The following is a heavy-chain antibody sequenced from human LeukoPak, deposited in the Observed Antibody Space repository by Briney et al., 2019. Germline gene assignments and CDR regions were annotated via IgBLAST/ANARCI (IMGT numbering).Heavy chain of an antibody. J-gene: IGHJ4*02. Sequence: GRTLSLSCAVSVFTFTSYSMNCGRHAPGRGLEWVSNISSSSTIYYAASVKGRITISRDNAKNSLYLQMNSLRDEDTAVYYCAIHTVTLDYWGQGTLVTVSS. V-gene: IGHV3-48*02. CDR2: ISSSSTI. D-gene: IGHD4-17*01. CDR3: AIHTVTLDY. CDR1: VFTFTSYS.